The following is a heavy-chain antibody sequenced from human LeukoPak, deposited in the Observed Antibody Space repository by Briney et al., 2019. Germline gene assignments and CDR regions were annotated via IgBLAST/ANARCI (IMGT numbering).Heavy chain of an antibody. CDR1: GGSIRCHY. CDR3: ARGAYSYGYFGP. CDR2: IYTSGST. D-gene: IGHD5-18*01. Sequence: SETLSLTCTVTGGSIRCHYWSWIRPPAGKGLAGIGRIYTSGSTNYNPSLKSRVTMAEDTSKNQFYLKLSSVTAADTAVYYCARGAYSYGYFGPWGQGTLDTVPS. J-gene: IGHJ5*02. V-gene: IGHV4-4*07.